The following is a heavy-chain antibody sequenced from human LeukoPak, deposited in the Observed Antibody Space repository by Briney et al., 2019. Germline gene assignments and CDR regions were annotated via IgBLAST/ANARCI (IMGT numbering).Heavy chain of an antibody. J-gene: IGHJ5*02. V-gene: IGHV1-8*01. CDR1: GYTFTNYD. Sequence: ASVKVSCKTSGYTFTNYDINWVRLATGQGLEWMGWMHPKNGKTLYAQNFRGRVTMTRDTSTSAAYMELRSLRFDDTAVYYCAKGWRGSGWYDESSWGQGNLVTVSS. CDR3: AKGWRGSGWYDESS. CDR2: MHPKNGKT. D-gene: IGHD6-13*01.